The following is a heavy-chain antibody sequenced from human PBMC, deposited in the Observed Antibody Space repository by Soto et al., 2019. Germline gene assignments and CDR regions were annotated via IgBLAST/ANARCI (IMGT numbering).Heavy chain of an antibody. D-gene: IGHD2-15*01. Sequence: QVQLVESGGGVVQPGRSLRLSCAASGFTFSSYAMHWVRQAPGKGLEWVAVISYDGSNKYYADSVKGRFTISRDNSKNTLYLQMNSLRDEDTAVYYCAREGRGYCSGGSCYLVHPGDYYYYGMDVWVQGTTVIVTS. J-gene: IGHJ6*02. CDR1: GFTFSSYA. CDR3: AREGRGYCSGGSCYLVHPGDYYYYGMDV. CDR2: ISYDGSNK. V-gene: IGHV3-30-3*01.